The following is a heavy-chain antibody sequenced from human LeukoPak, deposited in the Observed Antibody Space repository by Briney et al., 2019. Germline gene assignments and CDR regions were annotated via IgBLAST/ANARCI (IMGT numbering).Heavy chain of an antibody. Sequence: GGSLRLSCAASGFTFSIYGMYWVRQAPGKGLEWVSSISSSSSYIYYADSVKGRFTISRDNAKNSLYLQMNSLRAEDTAVYYCARAFGSNYAPFWGQGTLVTVSS. V-gene: IGHV3-21*01. J-gene: IGHJ4*02. D-gene: IGHD4-11*01. CDR1: GFTFSIYG. CDR2: ISSSSSYI. CDR3: ARAFGSNYAPF.